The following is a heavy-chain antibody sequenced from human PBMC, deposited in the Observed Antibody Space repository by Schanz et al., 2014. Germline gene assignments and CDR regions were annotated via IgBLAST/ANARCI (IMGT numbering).Heavy chain of an antibody. J-gene: IGHJ6*02. V-gene: IGHV3-33*05. CDR2: ISYDGSNK. CDR3: ARDPPPYSSSPYYWYYGMDV. D-gene: IGHD6-6*01. CDR1: GFTFSRYG. Sequence: QVQMVESGGGVVQPGGSLRLSCVASGFTFSRYGMHWVRQAPGKGLEWVALISYDGSNKYYADSVKGRFTISRDSSKNTLYLQMNSLRAEATAVYYWARDPPPYSSSPYYWYYGMDVWGQGTTDTVSS.